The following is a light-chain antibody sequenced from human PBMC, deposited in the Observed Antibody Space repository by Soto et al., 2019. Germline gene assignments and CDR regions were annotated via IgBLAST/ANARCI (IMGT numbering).Light chain of an antibody. J-gene: IGLJ1*01. CDR2: KIN. Sequence: QSVVTQPPSASGTPGQRVTISCSGSTSNIGSNYIYWYQQLPGTAPKLLIYKINKRPSGVPDRFSGSKSGTSASLAISGLRSEDEADYYCVTWDDSLSGYVFGTGTKLTVL. V-gene: IGLV1-47*01. CDR3: VTWDDSLSGYV. CDR1: TSNIGSNY.